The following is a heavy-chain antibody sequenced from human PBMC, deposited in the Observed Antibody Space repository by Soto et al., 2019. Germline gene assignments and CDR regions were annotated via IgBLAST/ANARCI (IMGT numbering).Heavy chain of an antibody. CDR3: ARDRGGYGDCGWFDP. D-gene: IGHD4-17*01. Sequence: EVQLVESGGGLVKPGGSLRLSCAASGFTFSSYSMNWVRQAPGKGLEWVSSISSSSSYIYYADSVKGRFTISRDNAKNSLYLQMNSLRAENTAVYYCARDRGGYGDCGWFDPWGQGTLVTVSS. V-gene: IGHV3-21*01. CDR2: ISSSSSYI. J-gene: IGHJ5*02. CDR1: GFTFSSYS.